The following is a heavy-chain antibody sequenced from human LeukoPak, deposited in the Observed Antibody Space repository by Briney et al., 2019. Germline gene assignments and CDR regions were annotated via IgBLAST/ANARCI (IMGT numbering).Heavy chain of an antibody. CDR2: INPNSGGT. J-gene: IGHJ4*02. D-gene: IGHD3-22*01. CDR1: GYTFTSYD. CDR3: ARAYYYDSSGSANGY. Sequence: ASVKVSCKASGYTFTSYDINWVRQAPGQGLEWMGWINPNSGGTNYAQKFQGRVPMTRDTSISTAYMELSRLRSDDTAVYYCARAYYYDSSGSANGYWGQGTLVTVSS. V-gene: IGHV1-2*02.